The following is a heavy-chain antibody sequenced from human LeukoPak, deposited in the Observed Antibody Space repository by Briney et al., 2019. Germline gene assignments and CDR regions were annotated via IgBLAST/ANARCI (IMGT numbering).Heavy chain of an antibody. V-gene: IGHV4-34*01. CDR1: GGSFSGYY. Sequence: PSETLSLTCAVYGGSFSGYYWSWIRQPPGKGLEWIGEINHSGSTNYNPSLKSRVTISVDTSKNQFSLKLSSVTAADTAVYYCARAVSKAAAGPIDYWGQGTLVTVYS. J-gene: IGHJ4*02. CDR3: ARAVSKAAAGPIDY. CDR2: INHSGST. D-gene: IGHD6-13*01.